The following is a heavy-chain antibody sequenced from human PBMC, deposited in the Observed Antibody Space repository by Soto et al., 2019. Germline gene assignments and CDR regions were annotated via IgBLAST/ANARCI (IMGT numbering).Heavy chain of an antibody. CDR1: GFTFSSYA. D-gene: IGHD6-13*01. CDR2: ISGNGGST. CDR3: AKVPEHGSRFA. Sequence: ELQLLESGGGLVQPGGSLRLSCAASGFTFSSYAMTWVRQAPGRGLEWVSAISGNGGSTYYADPVKGRFTISRDNSKNTLYLQMYSLRAEDTAVYYCAKVPEHGSRFAWGQGTLVTVSS. J-gene: IGHJ5*02. V-gene: IGHV3-23*01.